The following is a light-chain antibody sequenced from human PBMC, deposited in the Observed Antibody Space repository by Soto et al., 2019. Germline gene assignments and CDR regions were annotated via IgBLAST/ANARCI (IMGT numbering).Light chain of an antibody. CDR3: QQRSNWHLT. CDR2: DAS. J-gene: IGKJ4*01. CDR1: QSVSSY. Sequence: EIVLTQSPATLSLSPGERATLSCRASQSVSSYLAWYQQKPGQAPRLLIYDASNRATGIPARFSGSGSGTDFTLTISSLEPEDFAVYSCQQRSNWHLTFGGGTKVEIK. V-gene: IGKV3-11*01.